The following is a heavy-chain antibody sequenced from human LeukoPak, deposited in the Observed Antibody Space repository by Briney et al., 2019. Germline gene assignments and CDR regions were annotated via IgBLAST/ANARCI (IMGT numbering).Heavy chain of an antibody. D-gene: IGHD2-2*01. V-gene: IGHV3-15*01. CDR1: GFTFSSYE. CDR3: TAGGVVPAAKYYHYGMDV. Sequence: PGGSLRLSCAASGFTFSSYEMNWVRQAPGKGLEWVGRIKSKTDGGTTDYAAPVKGRFTISRDDSKNTLYLQMNSLKTEDTAVYYCTAGGVVPAAKYYHYGMDVWGQGTTVTVSS. CDR2: IKSKTDGGTT. J-gene: IGHJ6*02.